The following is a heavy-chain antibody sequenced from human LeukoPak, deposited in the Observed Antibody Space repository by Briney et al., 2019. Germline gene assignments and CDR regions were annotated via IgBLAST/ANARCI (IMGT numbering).Heavy chain of an antibody. V-gene: IGHV3-23*01. CDR1: GFTFSSYA. CDR2: ISGSGGST. Sequence: GGSLRLSCAASGFTFSSYAMSWVRQAPGKGLEWVSAISGSGGSTYYADSVKGRFTISRDNSKNTLYLQMNSLRAEDTAVYYCAKGPSIAAAGPLYYFDYWGQGTLVTVSS. D-gene: IGHD6-13*01. J-gene: IGHJ4*02. CDR3: AKGPSIAAAGPLYYFDY.